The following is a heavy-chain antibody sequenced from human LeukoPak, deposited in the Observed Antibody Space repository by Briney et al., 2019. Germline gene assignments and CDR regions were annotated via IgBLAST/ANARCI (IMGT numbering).Heavy chain of an antibody. V-gene: IGHV6-1*01. Sequence: SQTLSLTCDISGDSVSSNSASWTWIRQSPSRGLEWQGRTYYRSKWYNDYAVSVKSRITINPDTSRNHFSLQLSSVTPEDTAVYYCVRGFYTMSVWGQGTTVTVSS. J-gene: IGHJ6*02. CDR3: VRGFYTMSV. D-gene: IGHD3-22*01. CDR1: GDSVSSNSAS. CDR2: TYYRSKWYN.